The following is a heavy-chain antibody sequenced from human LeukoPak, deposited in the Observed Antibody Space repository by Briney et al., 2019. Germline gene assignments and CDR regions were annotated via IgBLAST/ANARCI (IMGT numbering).Heavy chain of an antibody. CDR2: IYTSGST. J-gene: IGHJ3*02. CDR1: GGSISSGSYY. CDR3: ARDCLFGSCYSDAFDI. Sequence: PSETLSLTCTVSGGSISSGSYYWSWIRQPAGKGLEWIGRIYTSGSTNYNPSLKSRVTISVDTSKNQFSLKLSSVTAADTAVYYCARDCLFGSCYSDAFDIWGQGTMVTVSS. D-gene: IGHD2-15*01. V-gene: IGHV4-61*02.